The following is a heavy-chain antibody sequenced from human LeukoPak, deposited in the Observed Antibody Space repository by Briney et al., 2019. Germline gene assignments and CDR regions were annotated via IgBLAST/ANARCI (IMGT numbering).Heavy chain of an antibody. V-gene: IGHV1-69*13. CDR3: ARDAAHRDGYNFWDY. CDR1: GGTFSSYA. J-gene: IGHJ4*02. CDR2: IIPIFGTA. Sequence: SVKVSCKASGGTFSSYAISWVRQAPGQGLEWMGGIIPIFGTANYAQKFQGRVTITADESTSTAYMELSSLRSEDTAVYYCARDAAHRDGYNFWDYWGQGTLVIVSS. D-gene: IGHD5-24*01.